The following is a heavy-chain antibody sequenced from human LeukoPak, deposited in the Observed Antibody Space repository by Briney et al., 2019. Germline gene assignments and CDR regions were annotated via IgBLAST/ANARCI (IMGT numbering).Heavy chain of an antibody. CDR3: ARENYGTLDY. Sequence: GASVKVSCKPSGYTFTDYYIHWVRQAPGQELEWMGWTCPRSGVTKYTQKFQGRVTMTRDTSTSTVYMELSSLTFDDTAVYYCARENYGTLDYWGQGTLVTVSS. V-gene: IGHV1-2*02. CDR2: TCPRSGVT. CDR1: GYTFTDYY. D-gene: IGHD3-16*01. J-gene: IGHJ4*02.